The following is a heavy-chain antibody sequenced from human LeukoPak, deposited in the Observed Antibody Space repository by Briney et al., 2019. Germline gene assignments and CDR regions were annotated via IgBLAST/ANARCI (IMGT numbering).Heavy chain of an antibody. Sequence: SGGSLRLSCVASGFTFSYFGMHWVRQAPGKGLEWVAFIRYDGSNEYYAESVKGRFTISRDNSKNTLYLQMNSLRVEDTAAYYCAKSEGKYQLANIPDSWGQGTLVTVSS. V-gene: IGHV3-30*02. CDR1: GFTFSYFG. CDR2: IRYDGSNE. CDR3: AKSEGKYQLANIPDS. D-gene: IGHD2-2*01. J-gene: IGHJ4*02.